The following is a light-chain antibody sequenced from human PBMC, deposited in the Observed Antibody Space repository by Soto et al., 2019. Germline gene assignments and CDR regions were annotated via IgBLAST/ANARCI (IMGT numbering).Light chain of an antibody. CDR1: QSVSSSY. CDR3: HQYYNRPPWT. Sequence: EIVLTQSPGTLSLSPGERATLSCRASQSVSSSYLAWYQQKPGQAPRLLVLATSARATGVPDRFRGSRSGTDFTLTISSLQPEDSATYYCHQYYNRPPWTFGQGTKVDIK. J-gene: IGKJ1*01. CDR2: ATS. V-gene: IGKV3-20*01.